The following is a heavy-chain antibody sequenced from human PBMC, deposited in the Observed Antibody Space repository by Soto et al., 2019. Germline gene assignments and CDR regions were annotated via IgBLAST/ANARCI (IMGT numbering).Heavy chain of an antibody. V-gene: IGHV1-8*01. D-gene: IGHD6-19*01. Sequence: GASVKVSCKASGYTFTRYDINWGRQATGQGLEWMGWMNPNSGNTGYAQKFQGRVTMTRNTSISTAYMELSSLRSEDTAVYYCARGGFGIAVAGGVDYYYYGMDVWGQGTTVTVSS. CDR2: MNPNSGNT. CDR3: ARGGFGIAVAGGVDYYYYGMDV. J-gene: IGHJ6*02. CDR1: GYTFTRYD.